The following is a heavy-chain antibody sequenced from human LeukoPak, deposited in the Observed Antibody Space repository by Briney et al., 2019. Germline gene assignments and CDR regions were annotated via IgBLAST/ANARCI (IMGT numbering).Heavy chain of an antibody. CDR1: GYTFTSYG. D-gene: IGHD3-9*01. CDR2: ISAYNGNT. CDR3: ARGSLRYFDWPYYYGMDV. Sequence: GASVKVSCKASGYTFTSYGISWVRQAPGQGREWMGWISAYNGNTNYAQKLQGRVTITTDTSTSTAYMELRSLRSDDTAVYYCARGSLRYFDWPYYYGMDVWGQGTTVTVSS. J-gene: IGHJ6*02. V-gene: IGHV1-18*01.